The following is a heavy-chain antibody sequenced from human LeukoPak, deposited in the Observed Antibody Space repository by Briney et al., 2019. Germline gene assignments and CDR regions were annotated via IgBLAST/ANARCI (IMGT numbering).Heavy chain of an antibody. D-gene: IGHD1-26*01. CDR2: TYYRSNWYN. CDR3: ARGGATDLHAFDI. CDR1: GDSVCSNAAT. J-gene: IGHJ3*02. Sequence: SQTLSRTCAISGDSVCSNAATWDWFRQSPSRGLEWLGRTYYRSNWYNDYALSVKSRVTINPDTSKNQFSLQLNSVTPEDTAVYYRARGGATDLHAFDIWGQGTMVTVSS. V-gene: IGHV6-1*01.